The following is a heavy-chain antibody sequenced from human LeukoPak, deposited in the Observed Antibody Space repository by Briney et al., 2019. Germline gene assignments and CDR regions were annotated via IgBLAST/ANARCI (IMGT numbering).Heavy chain of an antibody. Sequence: SETLSLTCAVYGGSFSGYYWSWIRQPPGKGLEWIGEINHSGSTNYNPSLKSRVTISVDTSKNQFSLKLKSVTAADTAVYYCAREVASPDYYYYYYMDVWGKGTTVTVSS. J-gene: IGHJ6*03. V-gene: IGHV4-34*01. CDR3: AREVASPDYYYYYYMDV. D-gene: IGHD2-15*01. CDR1: GGSFSGYY. CDR2: INHSGST.